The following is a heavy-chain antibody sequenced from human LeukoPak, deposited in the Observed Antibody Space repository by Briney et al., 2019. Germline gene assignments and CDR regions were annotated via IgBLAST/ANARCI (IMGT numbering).Heavy chain of an antibody. D-gene: IGHD4-17*01. CDR3: AILQYGDFDAFDI. CDR2: ISAYNGNT. J-gene: IGHJ3*02. CDR1: GYTFTSYG. V-gene: IGHV1-18*01. Sequence: ASVKVSCKASGYTFTSYGISWVRQAPGQGLEWMGWISAYNGNTNYAQKLQGRVTVTTDTSTSTAYMELRSLRFDDTAVYYCAILQYGDFDAFDIWGQGTMVTVSS.